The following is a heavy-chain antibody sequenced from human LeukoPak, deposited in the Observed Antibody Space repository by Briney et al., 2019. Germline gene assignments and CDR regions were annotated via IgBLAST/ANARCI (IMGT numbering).Heavy chain of an antibody. CDR3: ARRSYCGGDCYSDY. D-gene: IGHD2-21*01. CDR1: GYSFTSYW. Sequence: GESLKISCRGSGYSFTSYWIGWVRQLPGKGLEWMGIIYPGDSDTRYSPSFQGQVTISADKSISTAYLHWSSLKASDTAMYYCARRSYCGGDCYSDYWGQGTLVTVSS. V-gene: IGHV5-51*01. J-gene: IGHJ4*02. CDR2: IYPGDSDT.